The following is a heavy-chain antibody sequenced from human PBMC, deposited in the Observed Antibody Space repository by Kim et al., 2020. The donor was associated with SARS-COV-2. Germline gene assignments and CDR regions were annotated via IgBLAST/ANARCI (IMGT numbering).Heavy chain of an antibody. J-gene: IGHJ2*01. Sequence: GGSLRLSCAASGFTFTAYSMHWVRQAPGEGLVWVSRINEDGSSTVYVDSVKGRFTISRDNAKNTVYLQMTSLRVEDTAVYYCVTGLGYYYNIWGGGTLVTVST. CDR2: INEDGSST. CDR3: VTGLGYYYNI. D-gene: IGHD3-9*01. CDR1: GFTFTAYS. V-gene: IGHV3-74*01.